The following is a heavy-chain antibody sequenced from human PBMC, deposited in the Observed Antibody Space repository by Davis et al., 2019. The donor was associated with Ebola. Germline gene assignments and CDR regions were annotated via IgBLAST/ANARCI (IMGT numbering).Heavy chain of an antibody. D-gene: IGHD3-16*01. J-gene: IGHJ4*02. Sequence: PSETLSLTCTVSGYSISSSYYWGWIRQPPGKGLEWIGSIYYSGSTYYNPSLKSRVTISVDTSKNQFSLKLSSVTTVDTAMYFCAERGGSVWGRGTLVTVSS. CDR3: AERGGSV. V-gene: IGHV4-38-2*02. CDR1: GYSISSSYY. CDR2: IYYSGST.